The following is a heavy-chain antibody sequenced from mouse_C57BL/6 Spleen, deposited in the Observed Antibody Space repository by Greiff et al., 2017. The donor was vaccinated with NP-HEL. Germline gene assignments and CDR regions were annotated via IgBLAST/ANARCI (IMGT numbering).Heavy chain of an antibody. V-gene: IGHV1-69*01. CDR2: IDPSDSYT. J-gene: IGHJ1*03. CDR3: ARRVTTYFDV. D-gene: IGHD2-5*01. CDR1: GYTFTSYW. Sequence: VQLQQSGAELVMPGASVKLSCKASGYTFTSYWMHWVKQRPGQGLEWIGEIDPSDSYTNYNQKFKGKSTLTVDKSSSTAYMQLSSLTSEDSAVYYCARRVTTYFDVWGTGTTVTVSS.